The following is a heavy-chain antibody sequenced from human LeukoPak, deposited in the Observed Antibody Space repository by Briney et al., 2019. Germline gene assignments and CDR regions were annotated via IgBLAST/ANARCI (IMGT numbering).Heavy chain of an antibody. J-gene: IGHJ4*02. CDR2: IYYSGST. D-gene: IGHD2-15*01. CDR3: ARRGCSGGSCYDY. V-gene: IGHV4-39*01. Sequence: PSETLSLTCTVSGGSISSSSYYWGWIRQPPGKGLEWIGSIYYSGSTYYNPSLKSRVTISVDTSKNQFSLKLSSVTAADTAVYYCARRGCSGGSCYDYWGQGTLVTVS. CDR1: GGSISSSSYY.